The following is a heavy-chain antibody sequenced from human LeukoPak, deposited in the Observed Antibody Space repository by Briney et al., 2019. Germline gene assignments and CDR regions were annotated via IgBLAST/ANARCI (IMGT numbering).Heavy chain of an antibody. Sequence: GASLQISCKGSGYSFTSYWIGWVRQMPGKGLEWMGIIYPGDSDTKYSPSFQGQVTISADKSISTAYLQWSSLKASDTAMYYCARPPDSSGFSDYWGQGTLVTVSS. CDR3: ARPPDSSGFSDY. J-gene: IGHJ4*02. D-gene: IGHD3-22*01. V-gene: IGHV5-51*01. CDR2: IYPGDSDT. CDR1: GYSFTSYW.